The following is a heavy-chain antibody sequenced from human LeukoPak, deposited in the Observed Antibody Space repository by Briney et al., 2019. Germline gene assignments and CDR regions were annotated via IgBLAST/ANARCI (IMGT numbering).Heavy chain of an antibody. J-gene: IGHJ3*01. CDR3: ARKSTRGDL. Sequence: SETLSLTCTVSGGSISNSNYYWGWIRQPPGKGLEWIGSIYYSGSTYYNPPLKSRVTMSVDTSNNQFSLKLTSLTAADTAVYYCARKSTRGDLWGQGTMVTVSS. CDR1: GGSISNSNYY. CDR2: IYYSGST. D-gene: IGHD2-2*01. V-gene: IGHV4-39*07.